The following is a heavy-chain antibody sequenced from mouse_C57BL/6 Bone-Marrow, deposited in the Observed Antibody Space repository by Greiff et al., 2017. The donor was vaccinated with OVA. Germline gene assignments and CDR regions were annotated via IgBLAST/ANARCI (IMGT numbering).Heavy chain of an antibody. CDR3: LTGTEAWFAY. J-gene: IGHJ3*01. V-gene: IGHV1-61*01. Sequence: QVQLQQSGAELVRPGSSVKLSCKASGYTFTSYWMDWVKQRPGQGLEWIGNIYPSDSETHYNQKFKDKATLTVDKSSSTAYMQLSSLTSEDSAVYYCLTGTEAWFAYWGQGTLVTVSA. D-gene: IGHD4-1*01. CDR2: IYPSDSET. CDR1: GYTFTSYW.